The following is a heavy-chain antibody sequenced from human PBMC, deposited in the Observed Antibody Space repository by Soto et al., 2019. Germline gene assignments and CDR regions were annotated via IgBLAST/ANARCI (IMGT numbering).Heavy chain of an antibody. CDR1: GYTFTSYG. CDR2: ISAYNGNT. Sequence: ASVKVPCKACGYTFTSYGLSCVRQAPGQGLEWMGWISAYNGNTNYAQKLQGRVTMTTDTSTSTAYMELRSLRSDDTAVYYYETRVDAFDIWGQGTMVTVTS. V-gene: IGHV1-18*01. CDR3: ETRVDAFDI. J-gene: IGHJ3*02.